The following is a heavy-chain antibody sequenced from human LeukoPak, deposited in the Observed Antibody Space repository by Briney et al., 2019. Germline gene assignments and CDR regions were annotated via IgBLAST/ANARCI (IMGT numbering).Heavy chain of an antibody. D-gene: IGHD5-24*01. J-gene: IGHJ4*02. CDR3: ARGRGRWRWLQFPDY. CDR2: INPNSGGT. V-gene: IGHV1-2*02. Sequence: ASVKVSCKASGYTFTGYYMHWVRQAPGQGLEWMGWINPNSGGTNYAQKFQGRVTMTRDTSISTAYMELSRLRSDDTAVYYCARGRGRWRWLQFPDYWGQGTLVTVSS. CDR1: GYTFTGYY.